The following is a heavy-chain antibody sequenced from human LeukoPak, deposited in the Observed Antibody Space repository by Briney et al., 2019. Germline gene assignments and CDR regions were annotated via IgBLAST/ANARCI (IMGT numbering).Heavy chain of an antibody. V-gene: IGHV1-24*01. Sequence: GASVKVSRKVSGYTLTELSMHWVRQAPGKGLEWMGGFDPEDGETIYAQKFQGRVTMTEDTSTDTAYMELSSLRSEDTAVYYCATPRSGSYSPPFDYWGQGTLVTVSS. D-gene: IGHD1-26*01. CDR1: GYTLTELS. CDR3: ATPRSGSYSPPFDY. J-gene: IGHJ4*02. CDR2: FDPEDGET.